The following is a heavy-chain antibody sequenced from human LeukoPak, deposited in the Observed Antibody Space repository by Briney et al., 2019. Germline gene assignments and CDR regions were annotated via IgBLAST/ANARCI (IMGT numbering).Heavy chain of an antibody. CDR2: IHYSGNT. D-gene: IGHD6-13*01. CDR1: GDSVRTNNYY. CDR3: ARAGSSSWYNWFDP. V-gene: IGHV4-61*01. J-gene: IGHJ5*02. Sequence: SSETLSLTCTVSGDSVRTNNYYWSWIRQPPGEGLEWIGYIHYSGNTNYNTSLKSRVTISVDTSKSQFSLKLSSVTAADTAVYYCARAGSSSWYNWFDPWGQGTLVTVSS.